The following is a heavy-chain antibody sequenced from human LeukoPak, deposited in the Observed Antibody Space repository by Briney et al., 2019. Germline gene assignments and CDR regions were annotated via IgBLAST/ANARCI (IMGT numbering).Heavy chain of an antibody. D-gene: IGHD4-17*01. CDR2: ISAYNGNT. CDR1: GYTFTSYG. Sequence: ASLKVSCKASGYTFTSYGISWVRQTPGQGLEWMGWISAYNGNTNYAQKLQGRVTMTTDTSTSTAYMELRSLRSDDTAVYYCARDLEVTTFHYWGQGTLVTVSS. V-gene: IGHV1-18*01. CDR3: ARDLEVTTFHY. J-gene: IGHJ4*02.